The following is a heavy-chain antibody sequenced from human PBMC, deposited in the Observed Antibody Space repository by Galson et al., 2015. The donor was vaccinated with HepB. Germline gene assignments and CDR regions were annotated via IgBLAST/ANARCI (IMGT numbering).Heavy chain of an antibody. Sequence: SLRLSCAASGFTFSSYAMSWVRQAPGKGLEWVSAISGSGGSTYYADSVKGRFTISRDNSKNTLYLQMNSLRAEDTAVYYCARGSSSWYQGSDYGMDVWGQGTTVTVSS. CDR3: ARGSSSWYQGSDYGMDV. CDR2: ISGSGGST. V-gene: IGHV3-23*01. CDR1: GFTFSSYA. D-gene: IGHD6-13*01. J-gene: IGHJ6*02.